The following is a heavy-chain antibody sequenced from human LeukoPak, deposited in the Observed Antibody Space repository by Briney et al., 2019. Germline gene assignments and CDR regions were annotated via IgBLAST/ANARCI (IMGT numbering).Heavy chain of an antibody. CDR2: LYSGGSI. V-gene: IGHV3-66*01. J-gene: IGHJ4*02. CDR3: ARGAISSWYED. Sequence: GGSLRLSCVGSGFTVSSSYMSWVRQAPGKGLEWVSVLYSGGSIFYADSVKGRFTISRDISKNMLYLQMNSLRADDTAVYYCARGAISSWYEDWGQGTLVTVSS. CDR1: GFTVSSSY. D-gene: IGHD6-13*01.